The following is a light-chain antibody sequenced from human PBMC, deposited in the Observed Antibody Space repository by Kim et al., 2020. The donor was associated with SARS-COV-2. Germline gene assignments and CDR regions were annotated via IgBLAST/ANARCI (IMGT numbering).Light chain of an antibody. CDR2: DND. J-gene: IGLJ2*01. CDR1: SSNLANNY. V-gene: IGLV1-51*01. CDR3: GTWDTSLSAGV. Sequence: GQKVTISCSGRSSNLANNYVSWYQHLPGTAPKLLIYDNDRRPSGIPDRFSGSKSGTSATLGITGLQTGDEADYYCGTWDTSLSAGVFGGGTQLTVL.